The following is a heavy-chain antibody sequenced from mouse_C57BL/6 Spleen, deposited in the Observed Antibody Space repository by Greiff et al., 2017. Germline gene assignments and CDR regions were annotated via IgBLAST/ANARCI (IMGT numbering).Heavy chain of an antibody. D-gene: IGHD1-1*02. V-gene: IGHV1-55*01. CDR2: IYPGSGST. J-gene: IGHJ2*01. Sequence: QVQLQQPGAELVKPGASVKMSCKASGYTFTSYWITWVKQRPGQGLEWIGDIYPGSGSTNYTEKFKSKATLTVDTSSSTAYMQLSSLTSEDSAVYYCARVLLRWYYFGYWGQGTTLTVSS. CDR1: GYTFTSYW. CDR3: ARVLLRWYYFGY.